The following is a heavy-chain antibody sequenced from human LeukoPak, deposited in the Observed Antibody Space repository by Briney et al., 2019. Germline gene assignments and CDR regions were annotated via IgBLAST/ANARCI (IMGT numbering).Heavy chain of an antibody. V-gene: IGHV3-30*18. J-gene: IGHJ4*02. CDR1: GFTFSSYG. CDR3: AKVWRQQLVGDFDY. CDR2: ISYDGSNK. D-gene: IGHD6-13*01. Sequence: QSGGSLRLSCAASGFTFSSYGMHWVRQAPGKGLEWVAVISYDGSNKYYADSVKGRFTISRDNSKNTLYLQMNSLRAEDTAVYYCAKVWRQQLVGDFDYWGQGTLVTVSS.